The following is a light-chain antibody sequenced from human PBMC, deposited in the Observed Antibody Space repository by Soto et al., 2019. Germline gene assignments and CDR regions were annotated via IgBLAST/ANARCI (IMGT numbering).Light chain of an antibody. V-gene: IGKV1-27*01. J-gene: IGKJ1*01. CDR1: QGMSNY. CDR3: QKYNSAPWT. Sequence: DIQMTQSPSSRSSSVGDRVTITCRASQGMSNYLAWYQQKPGKVPKLLIYAASTLQSGVPSRFSGSGSGTDFNITISSLQPEDVENYYCQKYNSAPWTVGQGTKVEIK. CDR2: AAS.